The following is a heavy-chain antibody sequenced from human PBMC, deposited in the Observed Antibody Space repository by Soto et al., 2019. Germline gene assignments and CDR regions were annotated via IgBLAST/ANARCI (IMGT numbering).Heavy chain of an antibody. D-gene: IGHD6-19*01. CDR1: GGSISSSSYY. V-gene: IGHV4-39*01. Sequence: TSETLSLTCTVSGGSISSSSYYWGWIRQPPGKGLEWIGSIYYSGSTYYNPSLKSRVTISVDTSKNQFSLKLSSVTAADTAVYYCATFHPIIAVAGRDYWGQGTLVTVSS. CDR3: ATFHPIIAVAGRDY. CDR2: IYYSGST. J-gene: IGHJ4*02.